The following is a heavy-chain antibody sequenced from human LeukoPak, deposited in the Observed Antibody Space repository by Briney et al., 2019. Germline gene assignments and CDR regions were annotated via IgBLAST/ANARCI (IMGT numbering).Heavy chain of an antibody. V-gene: IGHV3-30*04. Sequence: GGSLRLSCAASGFIFSSHAMQWVRQAPGKGLEWVVAIAHDGSNKYHADSVKGRFTISRDNSKTTVYMQMNSLRAEDTAVYYCAKDHGYDFGDYFDYWGQGSLVTVSS. D-gene: IGHD5-12*01. CDR2: IAHDGSNK. CDR1: GFIFSSHA. J-gene: IGHJ4*02. CDR3: AKDHGYDFGDYFDY.